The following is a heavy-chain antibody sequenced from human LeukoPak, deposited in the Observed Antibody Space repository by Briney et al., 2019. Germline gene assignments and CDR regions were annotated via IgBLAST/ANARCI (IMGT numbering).Heavy chain of an antibody. D-gene: IGHD3-10*01. CDR2: IYYSGST. CDR3: ARYGSGSYYGPWFDP. V-gene: IGHV4-39*07. J-gene: IGHJ5*02. CDR1: GGSINSGSYY. Sequence: SETLSLTCTVSGGSINSGSYYWGWIRQPPGKGLEWIGSIYYSGSTYYNPSLKSRVTISADTSKNQFSLKLSSVTAADTAVYYCARYGSGSYYGPWFDPWGQGTLVTVSS.